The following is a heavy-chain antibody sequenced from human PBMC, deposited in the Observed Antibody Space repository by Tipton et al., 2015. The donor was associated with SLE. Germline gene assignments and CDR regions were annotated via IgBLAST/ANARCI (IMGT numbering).Heavy chain of an antibody. D-gene: IGHD6-13*01. CDR2: IYYSGST. V-gene: IGHV4-31*02. CDR1: GGSISSGGYY. Sequence: LRLSCTVSGGSISSGGYYWSWIRQHPGKGLEWIGYIYYSGSTNYNPSLKSRVTISVDTSKNQFSLKLSSVTAADTAVYYCARGAAAGPFDYWGQGTLVTVSS. J-gene: IGHJ4*02. CDR3: ARGAAAGPFDY.